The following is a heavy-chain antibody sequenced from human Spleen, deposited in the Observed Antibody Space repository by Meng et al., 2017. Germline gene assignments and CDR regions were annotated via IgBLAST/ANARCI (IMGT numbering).Heavy chain of an antibody. CDR1: GYTFTDYY. CDR2: ISPNSGGT. Sequence: ASVKVSCKASGYTFTDYYIHWVRQAPGQRLEWMGWISPNSGGTNYAQKFQGRVTMTRDTSISTAYMELSRLRSDDTAVYYCARDLRLPYGMDVWGQGTTVTVSS. CDR3: ARDLRLPYGMDV. V-gene: IGHV1-2*02. J-gene: IGHJ6*02. D-gene: IGHD6-25*01.